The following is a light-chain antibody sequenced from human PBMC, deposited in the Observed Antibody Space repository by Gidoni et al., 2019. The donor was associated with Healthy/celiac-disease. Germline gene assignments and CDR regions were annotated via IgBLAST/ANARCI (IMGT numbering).Light chain of an antibody. CDR3: QSYDSSLSAYVV. J-gene: IGLJ2*01. CDR1: SSNIGAGYD. V-gene: IGLV1-40*01. CDR2: GNS. Sequence: QSVLTQPPSVSGAPGQRVTISCTGSSSNIGAGYDVHWYQQLPGTAPKPLIYGNSNRPSGVPDRFSGSKSGTSASLAITGLQAEDEADYYCQSYDSSLSAYVVFGGGTKLTV.